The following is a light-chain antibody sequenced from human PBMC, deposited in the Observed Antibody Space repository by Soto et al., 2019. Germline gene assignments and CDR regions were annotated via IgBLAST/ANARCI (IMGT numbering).Light chain of an antibody. CDR1: QGINSF. CDR2: AAS. V-gene: IGKV1-9*01. Sequence: IQLTQSPSSLSASVGDIVTITCRSSQGINSFLAWYQQKPGKAPKLLIYAASTLQSGVPSRFRGSGSGTEFTLTISSLQPEDFATYFCQQLNVNPPLTFGGGTKVDIK. CDR3: QQLNVNPPLT. J-gene: IGKJ4*01.